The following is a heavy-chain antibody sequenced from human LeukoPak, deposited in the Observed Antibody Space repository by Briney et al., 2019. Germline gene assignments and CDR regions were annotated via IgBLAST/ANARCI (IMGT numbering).Heavy chain of an antibody. CDR1: GFTFSNYE. CDR2: IYYSGST. Sequence: PGGSLRLSCTASGFTFSNYEMNWVRQAPGKGLEWIGYIYYSGSTNYNPSLKSRVTISVDTSKNQFSLKLSSVTAADTAVYYCARGVLGQSTYLSYWGQGTLVTVSS. J-gene: IGHJ4*02. CDR3: ARGVLGQSTYLSY. D-gene: IGHD2-8*02. V-gene: IGHV4-59*01.